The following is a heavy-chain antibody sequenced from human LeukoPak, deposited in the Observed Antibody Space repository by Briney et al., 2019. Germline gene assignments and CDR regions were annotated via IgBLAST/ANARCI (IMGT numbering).Heavy chain of an antibody. D-gene: IGHD2-15*01. V-gene: IGHV3-30*04. Sequence: GGSLRLSCAASGFTFSSYAMHWVRQAPGKGLEWVAVISYDGSSKYYADSVKGRFTISRDNSKNTLYLQMNSLRAEDTAVYYCARDPCSGGSCYLDYWGQGTLVTVSS. CDR3: ARDPCSGGSCYLDY. CDR1: GFTFSSYA. J-gene: IGHJ4*02. CDR2: ISYDGSSK.